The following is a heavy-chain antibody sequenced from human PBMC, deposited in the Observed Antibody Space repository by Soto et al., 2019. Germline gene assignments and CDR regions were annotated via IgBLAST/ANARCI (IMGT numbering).Heavy chain of an antibody. D-gene: IGHD2-2*01. CDR2: ISGTGDTT. Sequence: AGSLRLSCAASGFTFTNFAMNWVRQAPGKGLEWVSVISGTGDTTYNADSVKGRFTISRDNSMNTAFLQMNSLRAEDTALYYCAKGYCSSTSCSFDYWGQGTLVTVSS. V-gene: IGHV3-23*01. CDR1: GFTFTNFA. J-gene: IGHJ4*02. CDR3: AKGYCSSTSCSFDY.